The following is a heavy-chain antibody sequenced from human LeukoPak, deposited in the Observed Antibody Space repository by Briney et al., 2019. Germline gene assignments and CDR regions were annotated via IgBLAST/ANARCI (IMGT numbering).Heavy chain of an antibody. CDR3: ARGFEYSSSSPI. J-gene: IGHJ3*02. CDR1: GYTSTGYY. CDR2: INPNSGGT. D-gene: IGHD6-6*01. V-gene: IGHV1-2*02. Sequence: ASVKVSCKASGYTSTGYYMHWVRQAPGQGLEWMGWINPNSGGTNYAQKFQGRVTMTRDTSISTAYMELSRLRSDDTAVYYCARGFEYSSSSPIWGQGTMVTVSS.